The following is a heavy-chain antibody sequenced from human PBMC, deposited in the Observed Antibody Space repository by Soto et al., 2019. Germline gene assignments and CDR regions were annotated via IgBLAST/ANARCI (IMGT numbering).Heavy chain of an antibody. CDR3: ARDEGGYDILTGYYKAHHFDQ. J-gene: IGHJ4*02. CDR1: GYTFGHFY. D-gene: IGHD3-9*01. V-gene: IGHV1-18*01. Sequence: QVQLVQSGAEVKKPGDSVKVSCKASGYTFGHFYITWVRQAPGQGLEWMGAISPHNRNTNYAEKFRGRVTMTTDTSTTTANKELRSLRSDDTAVYYCARDEGGYDILTGYYKAHHFDQWGQGALVAVSS. CDR2: ISPHNRNT.